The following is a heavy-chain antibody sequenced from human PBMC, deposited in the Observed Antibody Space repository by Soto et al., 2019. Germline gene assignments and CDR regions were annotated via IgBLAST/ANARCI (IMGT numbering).Heavy chain of an antibody. CDR2: IYPGDSYT. V-gene: IGHV5-51*01. CDR1: VDRFTVYG. J-gene: IGHJ6*02. Sequence: WESLKICWNVSVDRFTVYGIGWVRQMPVKGLEWMGIIYPGDSYTIYSPSFQGHVTISADKSISTAYLQWSSLKASDTAMYYCARRHYITRPEYGMDVWGQGTTVTVSS. D-gene: IGHD3-10*01. CDR3: ARRHYITRPEYGMDV.